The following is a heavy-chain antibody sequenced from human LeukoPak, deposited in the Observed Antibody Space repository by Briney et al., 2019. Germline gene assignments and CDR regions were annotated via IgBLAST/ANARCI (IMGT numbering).Heavy chain of an antibody. J-gene: IGHJ4*02. Sequence: PSETLSLTCTVSGGSISSYYWSWIRQPPGKGLEWIGYVFYSGSTDYNPSLKSRVTISLDTSKNQFSLKLTSVTAADTAVYYCASSQWVVPGSHWGQGALVIVSS. CDR3: ASSQWVVPGSH. D-gene: IGHD6-19*01. CDR2: VFYSGST. CDR1: GGSISSYY. V-gene: IGHV4-59*08.